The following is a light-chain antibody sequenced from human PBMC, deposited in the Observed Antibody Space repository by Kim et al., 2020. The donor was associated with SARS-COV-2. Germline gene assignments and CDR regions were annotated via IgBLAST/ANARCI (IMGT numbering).Light chain of an antibody. J-gene: IGKJ2*01. CDR2: CAS. Sequence: SPGERVTLACSASQSVDTNLAWYQQKPCHAPRLLIYCASTRATDIPARFSGSGSGTEFTLIISSLQSEDFAVYYCQQYSHWPPYTFGQGTKLEIK. CDR1: QSVDTN. V-gene: IGKV3-15*01. CDR3: QQYSHWPPYT.